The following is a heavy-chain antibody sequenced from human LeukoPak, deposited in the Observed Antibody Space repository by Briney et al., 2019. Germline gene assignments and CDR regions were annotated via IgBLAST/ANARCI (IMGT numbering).Heavy chain of an antibody. Sequence: SQTLSLTCAISGDSVSSNSAAWNWIRQSPSRGLEWLGRTYYRSKWYNDYAVSVKSRITINPDTSKKQFSLQLNSVTPEDTAVYYCARDEALIAAAGVYYGMDVWGQGTTVTVSS. CDR2: TYYRSKWYN. J-gene: IGHJ6*02. CDR1: GDSVSSNSAA. D-gene: IGHD6-13*01. CDR3: ARDEALIAAAGVYYGMDV. V-gene: IGHV6-1*01.